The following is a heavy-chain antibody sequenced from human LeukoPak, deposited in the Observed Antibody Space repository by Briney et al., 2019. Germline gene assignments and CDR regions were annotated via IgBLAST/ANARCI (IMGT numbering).Heavy chain of an antibody. J-gene: IGHJ2*01. CDR2: IYYSGST. Sequence: SETLSLTCTVSGGSISGGDYYWSWIRQPPGKGLEWIGYIYYSGSTYYNPSLKSRVTISVDTSKNQFSLKLSSVTAADTAVYYCARGDYGDYVPDWYFDLWGRGTLVTVPS. V-gene: IGHV4-30-4*01. CDR1: GGSISGGDYY. CDR3: ARGDYGDYVPDWYFDL. D-gene: IGHD4-17*01.